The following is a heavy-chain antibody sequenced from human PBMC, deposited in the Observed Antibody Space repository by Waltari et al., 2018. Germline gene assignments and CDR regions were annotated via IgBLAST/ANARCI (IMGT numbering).Heavy chain of an antibody. CDR1: GFTVSNNS. CDR2: IHIPSTT. V-gene: IGHV3-53*02. D-gene: IGHD6-19*01. J-gene: IGHJ6*02. CDR3: ARLAVAGPDVFSYFYGMDV. Sequence: EVQLVETGGGLIQPGGSLILSCAASGFTVSNNSMTWVRQAPGKGLEWVSVIHIPSTTYYADSVKGRFTMSRDNSKNTLSLQMNSLRDEDTAVYYCARLAVAGPDVFSYFYGMDVWGQGTTVTVSS.